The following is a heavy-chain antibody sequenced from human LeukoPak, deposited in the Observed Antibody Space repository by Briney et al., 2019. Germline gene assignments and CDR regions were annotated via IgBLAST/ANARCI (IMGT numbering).Heavy chain of an antibody. CDR2: INHSGST. V-gene: IGHV4-34*01. J-gene: IGHJ6*03. CDR1: GGSFSGYY. Sequence: PSETLSLTCAVYGGSFSGYYWSWIRQPPGKGLEWIGEINHSGSTNYNPSLKSRVTISVDTSKNQFSLKLSSVTAADTAVYYCARLRIQLWGDYYYYMDVWGKGTTVTVSS. D-gene: IGHD5-18*01. CDR3: ARLRIQLWGDYYYYMDV.